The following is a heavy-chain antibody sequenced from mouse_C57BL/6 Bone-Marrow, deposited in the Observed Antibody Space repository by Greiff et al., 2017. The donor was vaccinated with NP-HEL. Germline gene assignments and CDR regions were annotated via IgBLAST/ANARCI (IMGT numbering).Heavy chain of an antibody. Sequence: VQLKQPGAELVRPGSSVKLSCKASGYTFTSYWMDWVKQRPGQGLEWIGNIYPSDSETHYNQKFKDKATLTVDKSSSTAYMQLSSLTSEDSAVYYCARGLTFDYWGQGTTLTVSS. J-gene: IGHJ2*01. CDR1: GYTFTSYW. V-gene: IGHV1-61*01. CDR3: ARGLTFDY. CDR2: IYPSDSET. D-gene: IGHD3-1*01.